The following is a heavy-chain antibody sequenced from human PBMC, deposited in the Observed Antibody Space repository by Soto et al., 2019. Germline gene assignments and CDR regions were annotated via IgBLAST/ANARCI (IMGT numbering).Heavy chain of an antibody. D-gene: IGHD4-17*01. V-gene: IGHV3-74*01. CDR1: GFTFSNYW. CDR3: ASGGLRAYWIDP. Sequence: EVQLVESGGGLIQPGGSLRLSCAASGFTFSNYWIHWVRQAPGEGLVWLSRINGDGSGTNYADSVKGRFTIARDNAKNTVYVQMKSLRAEDTAVYYCASGGLRAYWIDPWGQGTLVTVSS. CDR2: INGDGSGT. J-gene: IGHJ5*02.